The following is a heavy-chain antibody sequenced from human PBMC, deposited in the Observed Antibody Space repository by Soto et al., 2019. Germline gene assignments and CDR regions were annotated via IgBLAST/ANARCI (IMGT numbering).Heavy chain of an antibody. CDR1: GGSMSSYY. CDR2: ISYSGST. CDR3: ARADPDASVGY. V-gene: IGHV4-59*01. D-gene: IGHD2-15*01. J-gene: IGHJ4*02. Sequence: TLSLTCTVSGGSMSSYYWTWLRQSPGRGLEWIGYISYSGSTYYNPSLKSRVTISADTSKNQFSLRMNSMIAADTAVYYCARADPDASVGYWGQGTLVTVSS.